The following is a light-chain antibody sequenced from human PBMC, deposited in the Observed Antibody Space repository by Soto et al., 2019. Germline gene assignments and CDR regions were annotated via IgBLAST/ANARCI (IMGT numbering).Light chain of an antibody. Sequence: DVQVTLSPSTVSGSVGDRVTITCRASQTISSWLAWYQQKPGKAPKLLIYKASTLKSGVPSRFSGSGSGTEFTLTISSLQPDDFATYYCQHYNSYSEAFGQGTKVDIK. CDR2: KAS. V-gene: IGKV1-5*03. CDR1: QTISSW. CDR3: QHYNSYSEA. J-gene: IGKJ1*01.